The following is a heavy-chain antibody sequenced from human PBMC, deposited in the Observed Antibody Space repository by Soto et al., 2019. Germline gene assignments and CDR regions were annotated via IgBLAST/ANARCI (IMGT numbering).Heavy chain of an antibody. CDR1: GASINSYS. D-gene: IGHD3-22*01. CDR2: ISYRGST. J-gene: IGHJ6*02. CDR3: ARQMIALNDHYYGMDV. V-gene: IGHV4-59*01. Sequence: SETLSLTCTVSGASINSYSWSWIRQPPGKELEWIGYISYRGSTNYNPSLKRRLAMSLDTSKNQFSLKLSSVTAADTAVYYCARQMIALNDHYYGMDVWGQGTTVTVSS.